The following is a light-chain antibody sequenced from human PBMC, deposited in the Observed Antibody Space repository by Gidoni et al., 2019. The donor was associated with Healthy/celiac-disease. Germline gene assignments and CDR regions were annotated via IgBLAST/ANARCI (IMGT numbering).Light chain of an antibody. CDR2: GAS. CDR1: QSVSSSY. Sequence: EIVFTQSPGTLSLSPGERATLSCRASQSVSSSYLAWYQQKPGQAPRLLIYGASSRATGIPDRFSGSGSGTDVTLTISRREPEEFAVYYCQQYGSSPWTFGQGTKVEIK. CDR3: QQYGSSPWT. J-gene: IGKJ1*01. V-gene: IGKV3-20*01.